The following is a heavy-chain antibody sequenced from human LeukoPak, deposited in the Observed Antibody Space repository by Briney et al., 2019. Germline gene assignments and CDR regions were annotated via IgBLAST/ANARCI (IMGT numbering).Heavy chain of an antibody. CDR3: ATSPLDIVVVPAAYSYYYYYGMDV. CDR2: FDPEDGET. Sequence: AASVKVSCKASGYTFTSNYIHWVRQAPGKGLEWMGGFDPEDGETIYAQKFQGRVTMTEDTSTDTAYMELSSLRSEDTAVYYCATSPLDIVVVPAAYSYYYYYGMDVWGQGTTVTVSS. D-gene: IGHD2-2*01. CDR1: GYTFTSNY. V-gene: IGHV1-24*01. J-gene: IGHJ6*02.